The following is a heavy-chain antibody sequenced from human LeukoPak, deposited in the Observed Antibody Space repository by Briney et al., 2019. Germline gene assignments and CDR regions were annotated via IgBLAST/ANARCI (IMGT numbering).Heavy chain of an antibody. Sequence: GGSQRLSCAASGFTFSSYSMNWVRQAPGKGLEWVSSISSSSSYIYYADSVKGRFTISRDNAKNSLYLQMNSLRAEDTAVYYCARDPDDYGYPWGQGTLVTVSS. CDR1: GFTFSSYS. CDR2: ISSSSSYI. V-gene: IGHV3-21*01. J-gene: IGHJ5*02. D-gene: IGHD4-17*01. CDR3: ARDPDDYGYP.